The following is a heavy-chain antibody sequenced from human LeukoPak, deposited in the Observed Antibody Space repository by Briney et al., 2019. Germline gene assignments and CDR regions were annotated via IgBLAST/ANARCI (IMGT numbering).Heavy chain of an antibody. J-gene: IGHJ6*03. V-gene: IGHV1-8*01. Sequence: ASVKVSCKASGYTFTSYDINWVRQATGQGLEWMGWMNPNSGNTGYAQKFQGRVTMTRNTSISTAYMELSSLRSEDTAVYYCAKVTSDYYDSSGYYIGIAYYMDVWGKGTTVTVSS. CDR3: AKVTSDYYDSSGYYIGIAYYMDV. CDR1: GYTFTSYD. CDR2: MNPNSGNT. D-gene: IGHD3-22*01.